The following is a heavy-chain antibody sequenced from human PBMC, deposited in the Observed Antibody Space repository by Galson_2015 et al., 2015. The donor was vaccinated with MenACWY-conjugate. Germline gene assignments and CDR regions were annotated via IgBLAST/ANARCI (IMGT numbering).Heavy chain of an antibody. V-gene: IGHV3-74*01. D-gene: IGHD2/OR15-2a*01. CDR2: SNSDASAA. CDR1: GFTLGTYW. CDR3: AREIRLEGRVANSDSFEI. J-gene: IGHJ3*02. Sequence: SLRLAGAASGFTLGTYWMLWVRHAPGKGLLWVSRSNSDASAASYADSVRGRCTISRDNAKNALYLQMNSLRVEDTAVYYCAREIRLEGRVANSDSFEIWGQGTLVTVSS.